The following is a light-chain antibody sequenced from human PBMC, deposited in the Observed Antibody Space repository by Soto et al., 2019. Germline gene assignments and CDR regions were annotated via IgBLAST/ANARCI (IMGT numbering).Light chain of an antibody. J-gene: IGKJ5*01. V-gene: IGKV3-11*01. CDR3: QQRSNWPPIT. CDR1: QSVSNNY. Sequence: EIVLTRSPGTLSMSPGERATLSCRASQSVSNNYLAWYQQKPGQAPRLLIYDASNRATGIPARFSGSGSGTDFTLTISSLEAEDFAVYYCQQRSNWPPITFGQGTRLEIK. CDR2: DAS.